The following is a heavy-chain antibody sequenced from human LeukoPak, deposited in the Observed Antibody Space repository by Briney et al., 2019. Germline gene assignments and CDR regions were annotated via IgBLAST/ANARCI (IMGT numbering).Heavy chain of an antibody. J-gene: IGHJ4*02. D-gene: IGHD3-10*01. V-gene: IGHV3-7*02. CDR2: IKHDGSEQ. Sequence: PGGPLRLSCAASGFAFRLYWVIWVPQAPGKGLECVANIKHDGSEQHYVDSVKGRFTISRDNAKNSLYLQMNSLSVEDTAVYYCARVVYYASGPFSYFDYWGPGTLVTVSS. CDR1: GFAFRLYW. CDR3: ARVVYYASGPFSYFDY.